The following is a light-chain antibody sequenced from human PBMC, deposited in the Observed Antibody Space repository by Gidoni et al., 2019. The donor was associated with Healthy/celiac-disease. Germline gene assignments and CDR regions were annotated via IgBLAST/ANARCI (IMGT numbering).Light chain of an antibody. CDR3: QQYGSSPQWT. V-gene: IGKV3-20*01. Sequence: EIVLTQSPGTLSLSPGERATLSCRASQSVSSSYLAWYQQKPGQAPRLLIYGESSRATGIPYRFSVSGSGTDFTLTISRLEPEDFAVYYCQQYGSSPQWTFGQGTKVEIK. J-gene: IGKJ1*01. CDR2: GES. CDR1: QSVSSSY.